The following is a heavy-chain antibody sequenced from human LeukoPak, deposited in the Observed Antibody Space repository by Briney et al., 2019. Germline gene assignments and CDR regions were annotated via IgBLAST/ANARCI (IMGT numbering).Heavy chain of an antibody. CDR2: ISAYNGNT. V-gene: IGHV1-18*01. Sequence: ASVKVSCKASGYTFTSYGISWVRQAPGQGLEWMGWISAYNGNTNYAQKLQGRVTMTTDTSTSTAYMELRSLRSDDTAVYYCANLIVVAPGPNAFDIWGQGTMVTVSS. CDR1: GYTFTSYG. J-gene: IGHJ3*02. CDR3: ANLIVVAPGPNAFDI. D-gene: IGHD2-2*01.